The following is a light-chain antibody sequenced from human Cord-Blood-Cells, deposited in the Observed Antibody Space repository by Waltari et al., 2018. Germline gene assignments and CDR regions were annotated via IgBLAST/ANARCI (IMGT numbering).Light chain of an antibody. Sequence: DIQMTQSPSSLSASVGDRVTITCRESQSISSYLNWYQQKPGKAPKLLIYAASSLQSGVPSRFSGSGSGTDFTLTISSLQPEDFATDYCQQSYSTPPTFGQGTKVEIK. CDR3: QQSYSTPPT. J-gene: IGKJ1*01. CDR2: AAS. V-gene: IGKV1-39*01. CDR1: QSISSY.